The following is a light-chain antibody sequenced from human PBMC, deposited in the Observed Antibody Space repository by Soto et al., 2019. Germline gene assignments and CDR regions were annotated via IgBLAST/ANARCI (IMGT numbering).Light chain of an antibody. CDR1: QSLLHSNGYNY. J-gene: IGKJ1*01. CDR3: MQALPTGTWT. Sequence: DIVMTQSPLSLPVTPGEPASISCRSSQSLLHSNGYNYLDWYLQKPGQSPQLLIYLGSNRASGVPGRFSGSGSGTDFTLKISRVEAEDVGVYYCMQALPTGTWTFGQGTKVEIK. V-gene: IGKV2-28*01. CDR2: LGS.